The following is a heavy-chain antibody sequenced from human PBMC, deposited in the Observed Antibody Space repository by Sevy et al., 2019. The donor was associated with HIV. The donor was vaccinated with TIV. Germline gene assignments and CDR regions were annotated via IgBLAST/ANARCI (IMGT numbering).Heavy chain of an antibody. CDR1: GFSFSEYW. CDR2: IKPDGTAT. CDR3: ATHNSWKMEP. D-gene: IGHD3-3*01. V-gene: IGHV3-7*01. Sequence: GGSLRLSCAASGFSFSEYWMSWVRQAPGKGPEWVANIKPDGTATNYLDSVKGRFTISRDNAKNSLYLHMNSLIAEDTAVYYCATHNSWKMEPWGQGTLVTVSS. J-gene: IGHJ5*02.